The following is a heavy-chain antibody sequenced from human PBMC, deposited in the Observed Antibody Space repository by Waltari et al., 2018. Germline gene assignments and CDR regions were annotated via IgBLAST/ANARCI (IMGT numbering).Heavy chain of an antibody. CDR2: ISGSGGST. CDR3: AKPSMTTVTTKLWYFDL. Sequence: VQLVQSGGGLVQPGGSLRLSCAASGFTFSSYAMSWVRQAPGKGLEWVSAISGSGGSTYYADSVKGRFTISRDNSKNTLYLQMNSLRAEDTAVYYCAKPSMTTVTTKLWYFDLWGRGTLVTVSS. CDR1: GFTFSSYA. V-gene: IGHV3-23*04. J-gene: IGHJ2*01. D-gene: IGHD4-17*01.